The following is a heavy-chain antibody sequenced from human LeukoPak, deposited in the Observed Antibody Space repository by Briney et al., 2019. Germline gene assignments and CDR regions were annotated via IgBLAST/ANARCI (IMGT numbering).Heavy chain of an antibody. CDR2: IGTAGDT. CDR3: ARGKPATAIRPYFDY. D-gene: IGHD2-2*02. J-gene: IGHJ4*02. V-gene: IGHV3-13*04. Sequence: PGGSLRLSCAASGFTFSSYDMHSVRQATGKGLEWVSAIGTAGDTYYPGSVKDRFTISRDNSKNTLYLQMNSLRAEDTAVYYCARGKPATAIRPYFDYWGQGTLVTVSS. CDR1: GFTFSSYD.